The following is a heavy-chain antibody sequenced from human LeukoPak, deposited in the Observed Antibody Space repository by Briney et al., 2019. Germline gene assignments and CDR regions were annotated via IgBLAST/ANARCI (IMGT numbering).Heavy chain of an antibody. J-gene: IGHJ2*01. V-gene: IGHV3-66*01. CDR3: ARGAATKGWYFGL. CDR2: IYSGGST. CDR1: GFTVSSNY. Sequence: GGSLRLSCAASGFTVSSNYMSWVRQAPGKGLEWVSVIYSGGSTYYADSVKGRFTISRDNSKNTLYLQMNSLRAEDTAVYYCARGAATKGWYFGLWGRGTLVTVSS. D-gene: IGHD6-25*01.